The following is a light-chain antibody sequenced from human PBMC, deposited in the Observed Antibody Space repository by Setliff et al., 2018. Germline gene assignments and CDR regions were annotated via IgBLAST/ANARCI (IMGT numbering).Light chain of an antibody. V-gene: IGLV2-11*01. CDR3: SSYTSSGTDV. J-gene: IGLJ1*01. CDR2: DVS. CDR1: SSDVGGYNY. Sequence: QSALAQPRSVSGSPGQSVTISCTGTSSDVGGYNYVSWYQQHPGKAPKLMIYDVSKRPSGVPDRFSGSKSGNTASLTISGLQAEDEADYYCSSYTSSGTDVFGSGTKVTVL.